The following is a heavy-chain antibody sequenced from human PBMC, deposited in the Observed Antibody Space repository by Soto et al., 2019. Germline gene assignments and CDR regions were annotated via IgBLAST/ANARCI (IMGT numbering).Heavy chain of an antibody. CDR2: IIPIFGTA. J-gene: IGHJ4*02. CDR3: ARDYYDSSGHRDPDNFDY. V-gene: IGHV1-69*12. CDR1: GGTFSSYA. D-gene: IGHD3-22*01. Sequence: QVQLVQSGAEVKKPGSSVKVSCKASGGTFSSYAISWVRQAPGQGLEWMGGIIPIFGTANYAQKFQGRVTITADESTSTAYMELSSLRSEDTAVYYCARDYYDSSGHRDPDNFDYWGQGTLVTVSS.